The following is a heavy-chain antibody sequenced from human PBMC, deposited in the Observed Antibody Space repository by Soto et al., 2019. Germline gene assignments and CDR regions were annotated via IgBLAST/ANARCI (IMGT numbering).Heavy chain of an antibody. Sequence: QVQLQESGPGLVKPSETLSLTCTVSGGSISSYYWSWIRQPPGKGLEWIGYMYNTGSTVYNPSLKSRVTLSVDTSKNQCSLKLNAVTAADTAVYYCARDLWGYCGTDCYPLDVWGQGTTVTVSS. CDR3: ARDLWGYCGTDCYPLDV. CDR1: GGSISSYY. CDR2: MYNTGST. V-gene: IGHV4-59*01. D-gene: IGHD2-21*02. J-gene: IGHJ6*02.